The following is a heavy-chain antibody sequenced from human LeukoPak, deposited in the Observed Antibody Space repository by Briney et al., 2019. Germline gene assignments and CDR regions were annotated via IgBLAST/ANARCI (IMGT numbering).Heavy chain of an antibody. V-gene: IGHV7-4-1*02. CDR1: GDAFIRYG. CDR3: ASFFCTSALCYYLDY. D-gene: IGHD2-8*01. CDR2: INTNTGNP. J-gene: IGHJ4*02. Sequence: ASVKVSCKAYGDAFIRYGISWVRQAPGQGLEWMGWINTNTGNPTYAQGFTGRFVFSLDTSDNTAYLQISSLQAEDTAVYSCASFFCTSALCYYLDYWGQGTLVTVSS.